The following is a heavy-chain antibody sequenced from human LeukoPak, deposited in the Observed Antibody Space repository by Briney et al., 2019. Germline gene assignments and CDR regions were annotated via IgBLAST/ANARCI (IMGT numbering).Heavy chain of an antibody. D-gene: IGHD4-17*01. J-gene: IGHJ4*01. Sequence: GGSLRLSCAPSGFTFSRYGMHCLRHSPGKGLECVAVISYDGNNKYYADSVKGRFTISRDNSKNTLYLQMNGLRVEDTAVYYCAKDYGDYNFDYWGHGSLVAVSS. CDR3: AKDYGDYNFDY. CDR2: ISYDGNNK. V-gene: IGHV3-30*18. CDR1: GFTFSRYG.